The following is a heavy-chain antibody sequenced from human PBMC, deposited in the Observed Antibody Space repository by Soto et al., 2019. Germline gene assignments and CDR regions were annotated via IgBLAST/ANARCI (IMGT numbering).Heavy chain of an antibody. Sequence: EVQLVESGGGLVQPGGPLRLSCVASGFTFSAYWMTWVRQAPGKGLEWLANIKQDGSETHGLDGRFATSRDNAKNSLYLQMSSLRAEDTAVYYCARLRGDYFDNWGQGTLVTVSS. CDR2: IKQDGSET. CDR3: ARLRGDYFDN. V-gene: IGHV3-7*01. CDR1: GFTFSAYW. J-gene: IGHJ4*02.